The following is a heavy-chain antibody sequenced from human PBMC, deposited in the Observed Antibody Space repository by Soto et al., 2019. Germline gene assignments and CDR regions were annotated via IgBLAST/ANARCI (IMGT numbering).Heavy chain of an antibody. CDR2: VSPKSGGA. CDR3: AICHVGFRSNMGP. D-gene: IGHD2-8*01. Sequence: GASVKVSCKAAGFTFSDYYIQWVRQDPGEGLEYMGWVSPKSGGATYAQMFRGRGTMIRDSSVKIAYWHLTSHKSYDTVVYCRAICHVGFRSNMGPWGQGT. J-gene: IGHJ5*02. CDR1: GFTFSDYY. V-gene: IGHV1-2*02.